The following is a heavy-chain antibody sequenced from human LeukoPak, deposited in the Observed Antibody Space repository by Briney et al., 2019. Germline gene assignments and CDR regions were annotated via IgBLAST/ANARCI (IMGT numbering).Heavy chain of an antibody. D-gene: IGHD3-3*01. CDR2: ISSSSSYI. V-gene: IGHV3-21*01. CDR1: GFTFSSYS. Sequence: GGSLRLSCAASGFTFSSYSMNWVRQAPGKGLEWVSSISSSSSYIYYADSVKGRFTISRDTAKNSLYLQMNRLRAEDTAVYYCARSARDTIFGVVTPSPSDYWGQGTLVTVSS. J-gene: IGHJ4*02. CDR3: ARSARDTIFGVVTPSPSDY.